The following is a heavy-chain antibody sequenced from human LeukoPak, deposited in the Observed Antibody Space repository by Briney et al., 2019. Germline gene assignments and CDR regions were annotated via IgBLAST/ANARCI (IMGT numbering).Heavy chain of an antibody. Sequence: SETLSLTCAVSGGSISSSNWWSWVRQSPGTGLEWVGKIYHTGSTYYNPSLKSRVTISVDTSKNQFSLKLSSVTAADTAVYYCAREDYYGSGSYSYWGQGTLVTVSS. CDR3: AREDYYGSGSYSY. CDR2: IYHTGST. V-gene: IGHV4-4*02. J-gene: IGHJ4*02. D-gene: IGHD3-10*01. CDR1: GGSISSSNW.